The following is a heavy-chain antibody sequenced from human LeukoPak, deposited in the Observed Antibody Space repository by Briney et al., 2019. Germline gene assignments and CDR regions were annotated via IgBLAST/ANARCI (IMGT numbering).Heavy chain of an antibody. V-gene: IGHV3-15*01. Sequence: GGSLRLSCAASGFTFSSYAMSWVRQAPGKGLEWVGRIKTKIDGDTTDYATPVKGRFTISRDDSKNTLYVEMNNLKTEDTGVYYCTTGSVEGYWGQGTLVTVSS. CDR1: GFTFSSYA. J-gene: IGHJ4*02. CDR3: TTGSVEGY. D-gene: IGHD6-25*01. CDR2: IKTKIDGDTT.